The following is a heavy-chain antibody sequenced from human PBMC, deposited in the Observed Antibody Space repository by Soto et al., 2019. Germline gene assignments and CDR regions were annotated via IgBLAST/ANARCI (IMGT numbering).Heavy chain of an antibody. CDR3: AKDAVPYNGQWDWFDP. CDR1: GFTFSDYA. Sequence: DVQLLESGGGLVQPGGSLRLSCAASGFTFSDYAMTWVRQAPGKGLEWVSGIGGGGADTYYADSVKGRFTISRDNSKNTLYLQMNRLRAEDTAVYYCAKDAVPYNGQWDWFDPWGQVTLVTVSS. V-gene: IGHV3-23*01. D-gene: IGHD3-10*01. J-gene: IGHJ5*02. CDR2: IGGGGADT.